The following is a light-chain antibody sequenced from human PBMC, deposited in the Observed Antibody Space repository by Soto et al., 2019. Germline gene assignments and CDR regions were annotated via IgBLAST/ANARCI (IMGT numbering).Light chain of an antibody. V-gene: IGLV1-44*01. CDR2: SNN. CDR3: AAWDASLGGFYV. J-gene: IGLJ1*01. CDR1: RSSIGSNT. Sequence: QSVLTQPPSASGTPGQRVTISCSGSRSSIGSNTVNWYQHLPGTAPKLLIYSNNHRPSGVPDRFSASKTCASASLAISGLQSEDEGDYYCAAWDASLGGFYVFGTGTKVTVL.